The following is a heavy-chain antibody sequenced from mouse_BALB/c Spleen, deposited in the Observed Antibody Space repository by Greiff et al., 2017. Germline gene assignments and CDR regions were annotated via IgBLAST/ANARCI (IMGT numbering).Heavy chain of an antibody. CDR3: ARGPNHWYFDV. V-gene: IGHV5-4*02. J-gene: IGHJ1*01. Sequence: EVKLVESGGGLVKPGGSLKLSCAASGFTFSDYYMYWVRQTPEKRLEWVATISDGGSYTYYPDSVKGRFTISRDNAKNNLYLQMSSLKSEDTAMYYCARGPNHWYFDVWGAGTTVTVSS. CDR2: ISDGGSYT. CDR1: GFTFSDYY. D-gene: IGHD6-5*01.